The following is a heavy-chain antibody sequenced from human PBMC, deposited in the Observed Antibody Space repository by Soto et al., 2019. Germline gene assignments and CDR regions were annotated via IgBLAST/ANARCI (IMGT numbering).Heavy chain of an antibody. CDR1: GFTFSSHW. CDR3: ASGGSSLNFDS. J-gene: IGHJ4*02. V-gene: IGHV3-74*01. CDR2: INSDGSST. D-gene: IGHD6-6*01. Sequence: SLRLSCAVSGFTFSSHWMHWVRQAPGKGLAWVSRINSDGSSTNYADSVKGRFTISRDNAKNTLYLQMNSLGADDTAVYYCASGGSSLNFDSWGQGTLVTVSS.